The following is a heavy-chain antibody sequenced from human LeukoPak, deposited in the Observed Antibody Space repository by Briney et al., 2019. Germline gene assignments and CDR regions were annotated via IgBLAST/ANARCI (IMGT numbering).Heavy chain of an antibody. Sequence: GGSLRLSCAASGFTFSSYWMSWVRQAPGKGLVWVSRISDDGSYTSNVDSVKGRFTISRDNVNNMLYLHMNSLRAEDTAVYYCASFGISWISSYWGQGTLVTVSS. J-gene: IGHJ4*02. CDR2: ISDDGSYT. V-gene: IGHV3-74*01. D-gene: IGHD2-2*03. CDR3: ASFGISWISSY. CDR1: GFTFSSYW.